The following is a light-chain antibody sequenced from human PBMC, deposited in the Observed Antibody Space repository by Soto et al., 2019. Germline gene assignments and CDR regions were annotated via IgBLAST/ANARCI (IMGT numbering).Light chain of an antibody. Sequence: LTQPASVSGSPGQSITITCTGTSSDVGGYNYVSWYQQHPGKAPKVLISDVSNRPSGISNRFSGSKSGNTASLTISGLQAEDEADYYCSSYTSIDTWVFGTGTKVTVL. CDR3: SSYTSIDTWV. CDR2: DVS. J-gene: IGLJ1*01. CDR1: SSDVGGYNY. V-gene: IGLV2-14*03.